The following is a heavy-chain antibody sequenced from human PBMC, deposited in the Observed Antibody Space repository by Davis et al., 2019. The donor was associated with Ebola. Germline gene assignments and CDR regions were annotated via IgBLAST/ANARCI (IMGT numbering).Heavy chain of an antibody. CDR3: ARDLSAHFDFWSGYSRPDAFDV. D-gene: IGHD3-3*01. J-gene: IGHJ3*01. V-gene: IGHV4-59*01. CDR2: IYYSGST. Sequence: MPGGSLRLSCTVSGGSISSYYWSWIRQPPGKGLEWIGYIYYSGSTNYNPSLKSRVTISVDTSKNQFSLKLSSVTAADTAVYYCARDLSAHFDFWSGYSRPDAFDVWGQGTMVTVSS. CDR1: GGSISSYY.